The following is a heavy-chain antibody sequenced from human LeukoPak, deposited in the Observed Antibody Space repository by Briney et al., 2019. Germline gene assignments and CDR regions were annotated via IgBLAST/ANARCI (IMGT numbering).Heavy chain of an antibody. V-gene: IGHV3-49*04. D-gene: IGHD6-19*01. CDR2: TRSKGYGRTT. CDR1: GFTSADHA. CDR3: TRGPTQQWLYYGMDV. Sequence: GGSLRLSCTASGFTSADHAMSWVRQAPGKGLEWVGLTRSKGYGRTTEYAAAVKGRFTISRDDSKGIAYLQMNSLKIEDTAVYCTRGPTQQWLYYGMDVWGQGTTVIVSS. J-gene: IGHJ6*02.